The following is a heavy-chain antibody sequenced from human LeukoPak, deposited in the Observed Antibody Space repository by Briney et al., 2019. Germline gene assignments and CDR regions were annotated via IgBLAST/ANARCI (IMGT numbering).Heavy chain of an antibody. J-gene: IGHJ6*02. D-gene: IGHD5-18*01. Sequence: SVKVSCKASGGTFSSYAISWVRQAPGQGLEWMGRIIPILGIANYAQKFQGRVTITADKSTSTAYMELSSLRSEDTAVYYCAAVDTAMATIIYYYYGMDVWGQGTTVTVSS. CDR1: GGTFSSYA. CDR3: AAVDTAMATIIYYYYGMDV. V-gene: IGHV1-69*04. CDR2: IIPILGIA.